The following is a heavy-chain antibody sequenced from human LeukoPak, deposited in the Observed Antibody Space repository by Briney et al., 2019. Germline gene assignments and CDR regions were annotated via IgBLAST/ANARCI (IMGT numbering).Heavy chain of an antibody. Sequence: SETLSLTCTVSGGSISTSNYYWGWIRQPPGKGLEWIGNIFYSGSTYYNPSLKSRVTISVDTSKNQFSLKLSSVTAADTAVYYCARVRGVIGYYYMDVWGKGTTVTISS. J-gene: IGHJ6*03. CDR3: ARVRGVIGYYYMDV. D-gene: IGHD3-10*01. CDR2: IFYSGST. CDR1: GGSISTSNYY. V-gene: IGHV4-39*01.